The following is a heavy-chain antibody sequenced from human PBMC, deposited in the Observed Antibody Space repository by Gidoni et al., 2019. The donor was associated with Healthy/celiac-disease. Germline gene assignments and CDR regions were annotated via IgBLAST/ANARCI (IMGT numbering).Heavy chain of an antibody. Sequence: QVQLVESGGGVVQPGRSLRLSCAASGFTFSSYGMHWVRQAPGKGLEWVAVIWYDGSNKYYADSVKGRFTISRDNSKNTLYLQMNSLRAEDTAVYYCAREYYDFWSGYYYYYGMDVWGQGTTVTVSS. CDR3: AREYYDFWSGYYYYYGMDV. CDR2: IWYDGSNK. CDR1: GFTFSSYG. D-gene: IGHD3-3*01. J-gene: IGHJ6*02. V-gene: IGHV3-33*01.